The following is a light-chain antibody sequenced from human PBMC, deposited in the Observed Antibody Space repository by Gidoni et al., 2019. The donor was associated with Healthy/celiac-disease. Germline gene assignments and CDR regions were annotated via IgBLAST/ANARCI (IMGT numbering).Light chain of an antibody. J-gene: IGKJ4*01. CDR2: AAS. V-gene: IGKV1-9*01. CDR1: QGISSY. Sequence: DIQLTRSPSFLSASVGDRVTITCRASQGISSYLAWYQQKPGKAPKLLLYAASTLQSGVASRFSGSGSGTEFTLTISRLQPEDFATYYCQQLNSYPRTFGGGTKVEIK. CDR3: QQLNSYPRT.